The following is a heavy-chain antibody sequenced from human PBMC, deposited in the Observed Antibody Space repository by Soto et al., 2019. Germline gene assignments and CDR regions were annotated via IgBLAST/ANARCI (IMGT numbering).Heavy chain of an antibody. CDR2: IYTSGST. V-gene: IGHV4-4*07. CDR1: GGSISSYY. D-gene: IGHD5-12*01. J-gene: IGHJ5*02. Sequence: LSLTCTVSGGSISSYYWSWIRQPAGKGLEWIGRIYTSGSTNYNPSLKSRVTMSVDTSKNQFSLKLSSVTAADTAVYYCARGGKMATNNWFDPWGQGTLVTVSS. CDR3: ARGGKMATNNWFDP.